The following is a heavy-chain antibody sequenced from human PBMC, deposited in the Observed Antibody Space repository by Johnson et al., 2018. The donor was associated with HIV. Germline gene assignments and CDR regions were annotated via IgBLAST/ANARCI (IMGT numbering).Heavy chain of an antibody. D-gene: IGHD2-2*02. V-gene: IGHV3-66*02. CDR3: ATIWPGNFAFDI. CDR1: GFTFSNAW. Sequence: VQLVESGGGLVKPGGSLRLSCAASGFTFSNAWMSWVRQAPGKGLEWVSVIYTADNRNYADSVKGRFSISRDNSKNTVYLQMHSLRPEDTAVYYCATIWPGNFAFDIWGQGTMVTVSS. CDR2: IYTADNR. J-gene: IGHJ3*02.